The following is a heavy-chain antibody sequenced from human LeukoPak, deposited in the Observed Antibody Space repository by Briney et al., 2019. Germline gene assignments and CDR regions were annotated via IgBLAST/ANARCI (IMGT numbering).Heavy chain of an antibody. V-gene: IGHV1-8*03. CDR3: AREYCSSTSCYLDY. J-gene: IGHJ4*02. D-gene: IGHD2-2*01. CDR2: MNPNSGNT. Sequence: ASVKVSCKXSGYTFTSYDINWVRQATGQGLEWMGWMNPNSGNTGYAQKFQGRVTITRNTSISTAYMELSSLRSEDTAVYYCAREYCSSTSCYLDYWGQGTLVTVSS. CDR1: GYTFTSYD.